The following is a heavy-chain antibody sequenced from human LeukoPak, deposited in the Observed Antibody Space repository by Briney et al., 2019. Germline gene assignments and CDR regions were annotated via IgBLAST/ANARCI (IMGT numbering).Heavy chain of an antibody. J-gene: IGHJ6*03. CDR1: GGSFSGYY. D-gene: IGHD2-15*01. V-gene: IGHV4-34*01. CDR2: INHGGST. CDR3: ARGLMVVAAKSSGFYYMDV. Sequence: SETLSLTCAVYGGSFSGYYWTWIRQPPGKGLEWIGEINHGGSTNYNPSLKSRVTVSVDTSKSQFSLKLRSVTAADTAVYYCARGLMVVAAKSSGFYYMDVWGEGTTVTVSS.